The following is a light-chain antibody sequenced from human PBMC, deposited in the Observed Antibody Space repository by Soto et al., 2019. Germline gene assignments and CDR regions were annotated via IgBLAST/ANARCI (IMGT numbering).Light chain of an antibody. CDR1: QSVSSSY. J-gene: IGKJ2*01. CDR3: QQYNT. V-gene: IGKV3-20*01. CDR2: GAS. Sequence: EIVLTQSPGTLSLSPGERATLSCRASQSVSSSYLAWYQQKPGQAPRLLIYGASSRATGIPDRFSGSGSGTDFTLTISTLEPEDFAVYYCQQYNTFCQGTKLEIK.